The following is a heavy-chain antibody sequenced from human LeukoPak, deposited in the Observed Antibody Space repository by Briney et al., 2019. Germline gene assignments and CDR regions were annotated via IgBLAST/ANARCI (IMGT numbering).Heavy chain of an antibody. V-gene: IGHV4-39*01. D-gene: IGHD2-15*01. J-gene: IGHJ4*02. CDR1: GGSISSSSYF. CDR2: ISYSGST. Sequence: PSETLSLTCTVSGGSISSSSYFWGWIRQPPGKGLEWIGSISYSGSTYYNPSLKSRVTTSVGTSKNQFSLKLNSVTAADTAVYYCARSVNIVVEYYFDYWGQGTLVTVSS. CDR3: ARSVNIVVEYYFDY.